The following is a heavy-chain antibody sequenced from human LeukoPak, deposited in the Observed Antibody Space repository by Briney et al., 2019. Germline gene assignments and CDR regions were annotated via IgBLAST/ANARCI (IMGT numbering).Heavy chain of an antibody. D-gene: IGHD5-24*01. CDR2: ISSSSSYI. CDR3: VRTPGRAGYNILDY. J-gene: IGHJ4*02. CDR1: GFTFSSYS. Sequence: GGSLRLSCAASGFTFSSYSMNWVRQAPGKGLEWVSSISSSSSYIYYADSVKGRFTISRDNSKNTLYLQMNSLRTEDTAVYYCVRTPGRAGYNILDYWGQGTLVIVSS. V-gene: IGHV3-21*01.